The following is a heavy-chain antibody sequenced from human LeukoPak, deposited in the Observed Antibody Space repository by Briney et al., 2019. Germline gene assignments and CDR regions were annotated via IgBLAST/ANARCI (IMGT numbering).Heavy chain of an antibody. Sequence: ETLSLTCTVSGYSISSGYYWGWVRQAPGKGLEWVSGIRGDGITTYYADSVKGRFTISRDNSKNTLYLQMNSLRVEDTAVYYCAKDDGWVQYANWGQGTLVTVSS. D-gene: IGHD5-24*01. CDR2: IRGDGITT. CDR1: GYSISSGYY. CDR3: AKDDGWVQYAN. J-gene: IGHJ4*02. V-gene: IGHV3-23*01.